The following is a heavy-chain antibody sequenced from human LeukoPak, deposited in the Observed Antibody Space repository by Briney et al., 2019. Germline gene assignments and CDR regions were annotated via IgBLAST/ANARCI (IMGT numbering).Heavy chain of an antibody. CDR2: TYYRSKWFH. D-gene: IGHD1-26*01. V-gene: IGHV6-1*01. CDR1: GDSVSSNSAA. J-gene: IGHJ3*02. CDR3: AGISGVYGFGTFDI. Sequence: SQTLSLTCAISGDSVSSNSAAWNWIRQSPTRGLEWLGRTYYRSKWFHDYAVSVESRITINPDISKNQFSLQLNSVTPEDTAVYYCAGISGVYGFGTFDIWGQGTVVTVSS.